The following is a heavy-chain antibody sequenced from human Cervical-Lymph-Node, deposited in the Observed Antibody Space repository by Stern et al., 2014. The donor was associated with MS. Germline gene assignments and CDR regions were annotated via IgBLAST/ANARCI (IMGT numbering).Heavy chain of an antibody. D-gene: IGHD7-27*01. CDR3: ARDASGLN. Sequence: VQLVESGAEVKKPGASVKVSCQAFGYTFTGSYMHWVRQAPGKGLEWMGRVNPNSGGTNYAQKFQGRVTMTRDSSISTAYMELSRLRSDDTAVYYCARDASGLNWGQGTLVTVSS. J-gene: IGHJ1*01. CDR1: GYTFTGSY. CDR2: VNPNSGGT. V-gene: IGHV1-2*06.